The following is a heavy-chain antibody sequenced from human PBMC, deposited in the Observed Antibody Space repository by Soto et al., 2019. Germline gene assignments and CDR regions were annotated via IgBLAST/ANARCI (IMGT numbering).Heavy chain of an antibody. CDR2: IIPILGIA. CDR3: ARERYCSSTSCYGYYFDY. V-gene: IGHV1-69*04. J-gene: IGHJ4*02. CDR1: GGTFSSYT. Sequence: ASVKVSCKASGGTFSSYTISWVRQAPGQGLEWMGRIIPILGIANYAQKFRGRVTITADKSTSTAYMELSSLRSEDTAVYYCARERYCSSTSCYGYYFDYWGQGTLVTVSS. D-gene: IGHD2-2*01.